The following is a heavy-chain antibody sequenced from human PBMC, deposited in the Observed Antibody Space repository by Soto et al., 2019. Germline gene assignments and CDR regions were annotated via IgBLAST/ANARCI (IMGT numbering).Heavy chain of an antibody. J-gene: IGHJ4*02. CDR1: GGSFSGYC. D-gene: IGHD3-3*01. CDR3: ARGRKYYDFWSGYSHPRYYFNY. Sequence: SETLSLTCAGYGGSFSGYCWSWIRQPPGKGLEWIGEINHSGRTNYNPSLKSRVTISVDTSKSQFSLKLSSVNAADTAVYYCARGRKYYDFWSGYSHPRYYFNYRGQGTLVTVSS. V-gene: IGHV4-34*01. CDR2: INHSGRT.